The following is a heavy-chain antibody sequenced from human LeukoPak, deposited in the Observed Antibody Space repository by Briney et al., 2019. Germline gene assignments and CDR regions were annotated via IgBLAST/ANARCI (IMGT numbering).Heavy chain of an antibody. V-gene: IGHV1-18*04. D-gene: IGHD3-9*01. CDR1: GYTFTSYG. Sequence: GASVRVSCKASGYTFTSYGISWVRQAPGQGLEWMGLISAYNGNKTYAQKLQGRVTMTTDTSTSTAYMELVSLRSDDTAVYYCGIVECSYGILTGYYGEADYWGEGTLVSVSS. CDR3: GIVECSYGILTGYYGEADY. CDR2: ISAYNGNK. J-gene: IGHJ4*02.